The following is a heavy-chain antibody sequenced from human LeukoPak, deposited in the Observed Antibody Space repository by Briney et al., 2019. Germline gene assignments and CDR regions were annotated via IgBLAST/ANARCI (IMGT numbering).Heavy chain of an antibody. D-gene: IGHD3-22*01. J-gene: IGHJ4*02. CDR2: IYYSGST. V-gene: IGHV4-30-2*03. CDR3: ARHAHIVVVIDY. CDR1: GGSISSGGYS. Sequence: SETLSLTCAVSGGSISSGGYSWSWIRQPPGKGLEWIGYIYYSGSTYYNPSLKSRVTISVDTSKNQFSLKLSSVTAADTAVYYCARHAHIVVVIDYWGQGTLVTVSS.